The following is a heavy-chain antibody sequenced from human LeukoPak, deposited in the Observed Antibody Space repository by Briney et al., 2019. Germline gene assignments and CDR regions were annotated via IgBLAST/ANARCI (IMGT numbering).Heavy chain of an antibody. V-gene: IGHV3-33*01. Sequence: PGGSLRLSCAASGFTFSSYGMHWVRQAPGKGLEWVAVIWYDGSNKYYADSVKGRFTISRDNSKNTLYLQMNSPRAEDTAVYYCAREYYDFWSGYYQRGCWFDPWGQGTLVTVSS. CDR2: IWYDGSNK. CDR3: AREYYDFWSGYYQRGCWFDP. CDR1: GFTFSSYG. D-gene: IGHD3-3*01. J-gene: IGHJ5*02.